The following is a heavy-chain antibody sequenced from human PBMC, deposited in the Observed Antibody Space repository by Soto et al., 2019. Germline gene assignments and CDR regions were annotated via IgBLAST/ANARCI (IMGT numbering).Heavy chain of an antibody. CDR1: GFTFSSDG. J-gene: IGHJ4*02. CDR3: AKKVSLDY. Sequence: GCLRIIIVPSGFTFSSDGMSWVRQAPGKGLEWVSAISGSGGSTYYADSVKGRFTISRDNYNNKLYLQMNSLRAEDTAVYYCAKKVSLDYWGQGTLVTVSS. CDR2: ISGSGGST. V-gene: IGHV3-23*01.